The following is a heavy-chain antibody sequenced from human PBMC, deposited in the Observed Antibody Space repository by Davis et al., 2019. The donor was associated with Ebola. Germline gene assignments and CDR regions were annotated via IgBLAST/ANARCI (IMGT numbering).Heavy chain of an antibody. D-gene: IGHD6-19*01. CDR2: ISFDGSNK. CDR1: GFTFSTYG. J-gene: IGHJ6*03. V-gene: IGHV3-33*05. CDR3: AREKYSSGWYGYYYYYMDV. Sequence: PAGSLRLSCAASGFTFSTYGMHWVRQAPGKGLEWVAVISFDGSNKYYADSVKGRFTISRDNAKNSLYLQMNSLRAEDTAVYYCAREKYSSGWYGYYYYYMDVWGKGTTVTVSS.